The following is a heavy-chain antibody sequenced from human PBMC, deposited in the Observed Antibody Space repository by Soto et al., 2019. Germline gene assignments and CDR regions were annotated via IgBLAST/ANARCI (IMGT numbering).Heavy chain of an antibody. CDR3: AASLGELSFSDY. V-gene: IGHV3-23*01. Sequence: EVQLLESGGGLVQPGGSLRLSCAASGLTFSSYAMSWVRQAPGKGLEWVSATSGSGGNTYYADSVKGRFTISRDNSKTTLYLQMNSLRVGDTAVYYCAASLGELSFSDYWGQGTLVTVSS. J-gene: IGHJ4*02. CDR2: TSGSGGNT. CDR1: GLTFSSYA. D-gene: IGHD3-16*02.